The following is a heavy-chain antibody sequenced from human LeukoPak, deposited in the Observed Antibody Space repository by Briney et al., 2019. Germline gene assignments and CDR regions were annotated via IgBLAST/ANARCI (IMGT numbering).Heavy chain of an antibody. D-gene: IGHD3-22*01. CDR3: ARGRTQYYYDSSGYYPGP. J-gene: IGHJ5*02. Sequence: PSGTLSLTCAVYGGSFSGYYWSWIRQPPGKGLEWIGEINHSGSTNYNPSLKSRVTISVDTSKNQFSLKLSSATAADTAVYYCARGRTQYYYDSSGYYPGPWGQGTLVTVSS. CDR2: INHSGST. V-gene: IGHV4-34*01. CDR1: GGSFSGYY.